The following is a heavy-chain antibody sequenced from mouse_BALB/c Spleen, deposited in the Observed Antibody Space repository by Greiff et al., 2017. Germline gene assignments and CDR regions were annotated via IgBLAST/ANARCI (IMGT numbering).Heavy chain of an antibody. Sequence: QVQLQQSGAELVRPGVSVKISCKGSGYTFTDYAMHWVKQSHAKSLEWIGVISTYYGDASYNQKFKGKATMTVDKSSSTAYMELARLTSEDSAIYYCANGGMITTAWFAYWGQGTLVTVSA. V-gene: IGHV1S137*01. D-gene: IGHD2-4*01. CDR1: GYTFTDYA. CDR3: ANGGMITTAWFAY. J-gene: IGHJ3*01. CDR2: ISTYYGDA.